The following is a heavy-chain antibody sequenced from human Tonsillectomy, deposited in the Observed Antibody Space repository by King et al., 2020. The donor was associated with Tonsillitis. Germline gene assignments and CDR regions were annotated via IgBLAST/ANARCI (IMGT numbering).Heavy chain of an antibody. Sequence: VQLVESGGGLVKPGGSLRLSCAASGFTFRRYSMNWVRQAPGKGLEGVSSISSNSSNIYYADSVKGRFTISRDNARNSLYRQMNSLRAGDTAVYYCAKYVSGGDCSAAGYYYYYYGMDVWGQGTTVTVSS. J-gene: IGHJ6*02. V-gene: IGHV3-21*01. CDR3: AKYVSGGDCSAAGYYYYYYGMDV. D-gene: IGHD2-21*02. CDR2: ISSNSSNI. CDR1: GFTFRRYS.